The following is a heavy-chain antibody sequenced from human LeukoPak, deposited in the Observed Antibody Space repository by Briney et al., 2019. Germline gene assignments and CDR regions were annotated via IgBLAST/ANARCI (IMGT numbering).Heavy chain of an antibody. D-gene: IGHD3-22*01. CDR3: TGDNFDSSVKFDY. CDR2: IRSKANNYAT. CDR1: GFTFSGSA. J-gene: IGHJ4*02. Sequence: GGSLRLSCVVSGFTFSGSAVHWVRQASGKGLEWVGRIRSKANNYATAYAASVKDRFTISRDDSKNTAYLQMNSLKTEDTAVYYCTGDNFDSSVKFDYWGQGTLVTVSS. V-gene: IGHV3-73*01.